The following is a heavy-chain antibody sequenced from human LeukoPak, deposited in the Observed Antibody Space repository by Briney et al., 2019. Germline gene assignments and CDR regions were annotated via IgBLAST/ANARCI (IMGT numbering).Heavy chain of an antibody. J-gene: IGHJ4*02. Sequence: SETLSLTCAVYGGSFSGYYWSWIRQPPGKGLEWIGEINHSGSTNYNPSLKSRVTISVDTSKNQFSLRLSSVTAADTAVYYCARVVWWLRMNYFDYWGQGTLVTVSS. CDR2: INHSGST. CDR3: ARVVWWLRMNYFDY. D-gene: IGHD5-12*01. V-gene: IGHV4-34*01. CDR1: GGSFSGYY.